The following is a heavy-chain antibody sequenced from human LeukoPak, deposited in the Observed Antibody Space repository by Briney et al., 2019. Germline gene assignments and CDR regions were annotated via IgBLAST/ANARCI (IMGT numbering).Heavy chain of an antibody. CDR1: GASISSGAYH. V-gene: IGHV4-30-4*01. D-gene: IGHD3-9*01. CDR3: ATYFAGRGGSGY. Sequence: SETLSLTCTVSGASISSGAYHWSWIRQPPGKGLEWIGYSGNTNYSPSLNSRVTISVDTSKNQFSLRLSSVTAADTAVYFCATYFAGRGGSGYWGQGTLVTVSS. CDR2: SGNT. J-gene: IGHJ4*02.